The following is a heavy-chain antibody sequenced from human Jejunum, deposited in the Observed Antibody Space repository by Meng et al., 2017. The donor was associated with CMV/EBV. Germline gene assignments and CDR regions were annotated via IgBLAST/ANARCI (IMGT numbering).Heavy chain of an antibody. CDR3: VRDAGWFHFDY. V-gene: IGHV3-7*01. CDR2: IKEDGGQK. Sequence: AASGFSFSTYWMTWVRQAPGKGLEWLANIKEDGGQKNYVDSLKGRFTISRDNAKNSLYLQMNTLRADDTAVYYCVRDAGWFHFDYWGQGTPVTVSS. CDR1: GFSFSTYW. J-gene: IGHJ4*02. D-gene: IGHD2-15*01.